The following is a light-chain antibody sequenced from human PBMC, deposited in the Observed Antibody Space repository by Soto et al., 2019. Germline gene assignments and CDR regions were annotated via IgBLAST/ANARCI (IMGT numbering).Light chain of an antibody. Sequence: QPVLTQSPSASASLGASVKLTCTLGSGHSSYAIAWHQQQPEKGPRYLMKLNSDGSHSKGDGIPDRFSGSSSGAERYLTISSLQSEDEADYYCQTWGTGIQVFGGGTKLTVI. J-gene: IGLJ3*02. CDR2: LNSDGSH. V-gene: IGLV4-69*01. CDR3: QTWGTGIQV. CDR1: SGHSSYA.